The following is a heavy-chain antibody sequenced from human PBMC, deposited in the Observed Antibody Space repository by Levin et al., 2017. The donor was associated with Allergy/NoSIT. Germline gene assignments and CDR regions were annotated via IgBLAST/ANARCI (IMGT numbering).Heavy chain of an antibody. CDR2: TYYRSMSKWYN. V-gene: IGHV6-1*01. CDR3: ARGRRKPRSRFAELLEDGFDI. Sequence: SQTLSLTCAISGDSVSSNSGTWNWIRQSPSRGLEWLGRTYYRSMSKWYNDYAVSVESRITVSPDTSKNHFSLQLNSVTPDDTAVYYCARGRRKPRSRFAELLEDGFDIWGQGTVVTVSS. D-gene: IGHD3-10*01. J-gene: IGHJ3*02. CDR1: GDSVSSNSGT.